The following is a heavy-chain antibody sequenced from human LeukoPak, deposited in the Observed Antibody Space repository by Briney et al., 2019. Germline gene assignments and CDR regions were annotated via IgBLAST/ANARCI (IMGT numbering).Heavy chain of an antibody. D-gene: IGHD6-13*01. CDR1: GGSISYYY. CDR2: IYYSKNT. Sequence: SSETLSLTCTVSGGSISYYYWSWIRQPPGKGLEWIGHIYYSKNTNYNPSLKSRVTISVDTSKNQFSLKLSSVTAADTAVYYCARGVYIAAAQYGYWGQGTLVTVSS. CDR3: ARGVYIAAAQYGY. J-gene: IGHJ4*02. V-gene: IGHV4-59*01.